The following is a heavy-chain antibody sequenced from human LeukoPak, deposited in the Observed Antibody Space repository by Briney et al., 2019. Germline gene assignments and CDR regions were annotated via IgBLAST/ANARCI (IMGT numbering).Heavy chain of an antibody. CDR2: IYPGDSDT. CDR1: GYSFTGYW. D-gene: IGHD6-13*01. CDR3: ARQSLEIAAAGFFDY. J-gene: IGHJ4*02. V-gene: IGHV5-51*01. Sequence: GESLKIYCKGSGYSFTGYWIGWVRQMPGKGLEWMGIIYPGDSDTRYSPSFQGQVTISADKSISTAYLQWSSLKASDTAMYYCARQSLEIAAAGFFDYWGQGTLVTVSS.